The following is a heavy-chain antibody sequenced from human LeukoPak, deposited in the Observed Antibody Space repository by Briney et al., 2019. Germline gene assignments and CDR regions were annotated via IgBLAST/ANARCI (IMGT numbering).Heavy chain of an antibody. Sequence: ASVKVSCKASGYTFTGYYMHWVRQAPGQGLEWMGWINPNSGGTNYAQKFQGRVTMTRDTSISTAYMELSRLRSDDTAVYYRASLGGYSYGRPDYWGQGTLVTVSS. J-gene: IGHJ4*02. V-gene: IGHV1-2*02. D-gene: IGHD5-18*01. CDR1: GYTFTGYY. CDR3: ASLGGYSYGRPDY. CDR2: INPNSGGT.